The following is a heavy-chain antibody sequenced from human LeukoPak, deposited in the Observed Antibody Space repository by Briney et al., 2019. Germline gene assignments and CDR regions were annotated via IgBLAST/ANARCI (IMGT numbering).Heavy chain of an antibody. V-gene: IGHV5-51*01. J-gene: IGHJ4*02. D-gene: IGHD2-21*01. Sequence: PGESLKISWKGSGYTFTSYWIVWVRQMPGRGLEWMGIIYPGDFDTRYSPSFQGQVTISADKSISTAYLQWSSLEASDTAMYYCARRRSGGYWDYWGQGTLVTVSS. CDR2: IYPGDFDT. CDR3: ARRRSGGYWDY. CDR1: GYTFTSYW.